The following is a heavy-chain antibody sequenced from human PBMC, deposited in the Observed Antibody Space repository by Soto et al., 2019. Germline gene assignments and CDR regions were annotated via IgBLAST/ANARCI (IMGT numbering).Heavy chain of an antibody. CDR1: GFSLSTSGVG. J-gene: IGHJ6*02. CDR3: AHSRCGGYCLQSFSSHYYYCMDV. Sequence: QITLKESGPTLVRPTQTLTLTCTFSGFSLSTSGVGVGWIRQPPGKALEWLALIYWDDDKRYSPSLKSRLTVPTHPPKHHVLLSMTYLCPRHATTHYSAHSRCGGYCLQSFSSHYYYCMDVWGPGTPVTVSS. CDR2: IYWDDDK. V-gene: IGHV2-5*02. D-gene: IGHD2-21*02.